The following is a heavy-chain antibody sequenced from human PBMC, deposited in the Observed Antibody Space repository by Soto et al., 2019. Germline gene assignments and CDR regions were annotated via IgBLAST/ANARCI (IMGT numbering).Heavy chain of an antibody. CDR3: AHRADGSGSYYNGPTEFAP. Sequence: QITLKESGPTLVKPTQTLTLTCTFSGFSLSTSGVGVGWIRQPPGKALEWLALIYWDDDKRYSPSLKSRRTTPKDPPQNQVVLTMTNMDPLDTATYYCAHRADGSGSYYNGPTEFAPWGQGTLVTVSS. CDR1: GFSLSTSGVG. CDR2: IYWDDDK. J-gene: IGHJ5*02. D-gene: IGHD3-10*01. V-gene: IGHV2-5*02.